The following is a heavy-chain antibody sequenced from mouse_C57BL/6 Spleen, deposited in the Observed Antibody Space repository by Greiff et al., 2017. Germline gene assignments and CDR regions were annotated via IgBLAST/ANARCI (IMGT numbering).Heavy chain of an antibody. D-gene: IGHD2-3*01. CDR1: GYAFTNYL. V-gene: IGHV1-54*01. Sequence: VKLLESGAELVRPGTSVKVSCKASGYAFTNYLIEWVKQRPGQGLEWIGVINPGSGGTNYNEKFKGKATLTADKSSSTAYMQLSSLTSEDSAVYFCARRLLLYAMDYWGQGTSVTVSS. CDR2: INPGSGGT. CDR3: ARRLLLYAMDY. J-gene: IGHJ4*01.